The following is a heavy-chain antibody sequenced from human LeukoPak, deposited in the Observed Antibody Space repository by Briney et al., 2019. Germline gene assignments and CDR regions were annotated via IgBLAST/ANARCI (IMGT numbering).Heavy chain of an antibody. J-gene: IGHJ3*02. CDR3: ARYGSSTRNTFDI. V-gene: IGHV3-11*01. CDR1: GFTLSDSY. CDR2: ISSSGSTI. Sequence: PGGSLRLTCAASGFTLSDSYMSWIRQAPGKGLEWISYISSSGSTIYYADSVKGRFTISRDNAKNSLYLQMNSLRAEDTAVYYCARYGSSTRNTFDIWGQGTMVTVSS. D-gene: IGHD2-2*01.